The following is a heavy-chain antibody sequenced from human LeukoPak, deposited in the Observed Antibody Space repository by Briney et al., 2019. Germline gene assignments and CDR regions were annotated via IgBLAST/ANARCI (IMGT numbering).Heavy chain of an antibody. CDR1: GGSFSGYY. V-gene: IGHV4-34*01. CDR3: ASGYSSSWYSGMDYYYYMDV. J-gene: IGHJ6*03. CDR2: INHSGST. D-gene: IGHD6-13*01. Sequence: SETLSLTCAVYGGSFSGYYWSWIRQPPGKGLEWIGEINHSGSTNYNPSLKSRVTMSVDTSKNQFSLKLSSVTAADTAVYYCASGYSSSWYSGMDYYYYMDVWGKGTTVTISS.